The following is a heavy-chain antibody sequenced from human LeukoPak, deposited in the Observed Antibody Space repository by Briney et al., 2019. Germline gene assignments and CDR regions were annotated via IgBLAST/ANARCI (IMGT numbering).Heavy chain of an antibody. CDR2: ISGSGGST. CDR1: GFTFSSDA. Sequence: GGSLRLSCAASGFTFSSDAMSWVRQAPGKGLEWVSAISGSGGSTYYADSVKGRFTISRDNSKNTLYLQMNSLRAEDTAVYYCAKDLLFGGGDRYLDYWGQGTLVTVSS. J-gene: IGHJ4*02. D-gene: IGHD2-21*02. V-gene: IGHV3-23*01. CDR3: AKDLLFGGGDRYLDY.